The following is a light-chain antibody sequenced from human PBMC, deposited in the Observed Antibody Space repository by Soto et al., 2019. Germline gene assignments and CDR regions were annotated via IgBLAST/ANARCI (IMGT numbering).Light chain of an antibody. CDR2: DVS. J-gene: IGKJ4*02. CDR1: QSVNSE. Sequence: EIVLTQSPVTLSLSPGEGATLSCRASQSVNSELAWYQQKPGQAPRLLIYDVSNRATGIPARFSGSGSGTDFTLTISSLEPEDFATYYGQQRREWPPAFGGGTKVEI. CDR3: QQRREWPPA. V-gene: IGKV3-11*01.